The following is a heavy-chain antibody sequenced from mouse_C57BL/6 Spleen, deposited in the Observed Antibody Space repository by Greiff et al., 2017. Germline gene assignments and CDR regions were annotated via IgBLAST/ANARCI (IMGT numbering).Heavy chain of an antibody. CDR2: INPGSGGT. V-gene: IGHV1-54*01. J-gene: IGHJ2*01. CDR3: ARCPPPRGFDY. Sequence: QVQLKQSGAELVRPGTSVKVSCKASGYAFTNYLIEWVKQRPGQGLEWIGVINPGSGGTNYNEKFKGKATLPADKSSSTAYMQLSSLTSEDSAVYCCARCPPPRGFDYWGQGTTLTVSS. CDR1: GYAFTNYL.